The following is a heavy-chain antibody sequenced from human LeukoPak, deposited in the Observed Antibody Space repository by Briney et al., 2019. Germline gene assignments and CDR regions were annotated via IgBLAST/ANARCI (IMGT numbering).Heavy chain of an antibody. CDR2: IIPIFGTA. Sequence: SVKVSCKASGGTFSSYAISWVRQAPRQGLEWMGGIIPIFGTANYAQKFQGRVTITTDESTSTAYMELSSLRSEDTAVYYCARVYSSSWRGAFDTWGQGTMVTVSS. CDR1: GGTFSSYA. CDR3: ARVYSSSWRGAFDT. V-gene: IGHV1-69*05. D-gene: IGHD6-13*01. J-gene: IGHJ3*02.